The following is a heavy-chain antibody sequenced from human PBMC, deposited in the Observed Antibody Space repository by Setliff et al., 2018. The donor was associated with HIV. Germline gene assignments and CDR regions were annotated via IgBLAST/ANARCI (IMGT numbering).Heavy chain of an antibody. J-gene: IGHJ4*02. CDR2: MNPNSGNT. Sequence: ASVKVSCKASGYTFTSYDINWVRQATGQGLEWMGWMNPNSGNTNYAQKFQGRVSMTRDTSIFTAYMELSRLRSDDTAVYYCARGAVDDDYFEYWGQGTLVTVSS. D-gene: IGHD2-15*01. CDR3: ARGAVDDDYFEY. V-gene: IGHV1-8*02. CDR1: GYTFTSYD.